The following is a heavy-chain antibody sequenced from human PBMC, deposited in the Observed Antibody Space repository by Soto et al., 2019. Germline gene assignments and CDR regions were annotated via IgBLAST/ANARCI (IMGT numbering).Heavy chain of an antibody. D-gene: IGHD2-8*02. CDR3: AREDPGYYYYGMDV. J-gene: IGHJ6*02. CDR2: ISFDGDNK. Sequence: QVQLVESGGGVVQPGRSLRLSCAASGFTFSTMHWVRQAPDKGLELVAVISFDGDNKYYADSVKGRFTISRDNSKNTLYLHMDSMRAEATAVYYCAREDPGYYYYGMDVWGQGTTVTVSS. CDR1: GFTFST. V-gene: IGHV3-30-3*01.